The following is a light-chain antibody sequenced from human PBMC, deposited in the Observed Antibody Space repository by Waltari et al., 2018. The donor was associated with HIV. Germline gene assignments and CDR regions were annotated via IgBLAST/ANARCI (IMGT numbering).Light chain of an antibody. CDR2: DAS. V-gene: IGKV3-11*01. Sequence: EIVLTQSPATLSLSPGERATLSCRASQSVSNYLAWHQQKPGQPPRLLIYDASNRATGIPARFSGSGSGTDFTLTISSLEPEDSAVYYCQQRSNWPPLTFGGGTKVEI. J-gene: IGKJ4*01. CDR3: QQRSNWPPLT. CDR1: QSVSNY.